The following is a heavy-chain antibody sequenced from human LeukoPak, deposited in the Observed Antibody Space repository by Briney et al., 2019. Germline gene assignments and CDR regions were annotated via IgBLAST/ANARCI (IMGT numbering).Heavy chain of an antibody. CDR3: ATTSVGYYAFDI. D-gene: IGHD2-21*01. CDR2: IYYSGST. V-gene: IGHV4-31*11. CDR1: GGSISSGGFY. J-gene: IGHJ3*02. Sequence: PSGTLSLTCAVSGGSISSGGFYWGWIRQHPGNLEWIGFIYYSGSTYYNPSLKSRVSMSIDTSKNQFSLKLSSVTAADTAVYFCATTSVGYYAFDIWGQGTMVTVSS.